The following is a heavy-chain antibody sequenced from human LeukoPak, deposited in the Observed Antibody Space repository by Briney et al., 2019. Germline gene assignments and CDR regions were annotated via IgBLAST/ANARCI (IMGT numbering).Heavy chain of an antibody. V-gene: IGHV3-23*01. CDR1: GFTFSSYA. J-gene: IGHJ6*04. CDR2: ISTNVGAT. CDR3: AKRNHDYHYGMDV. Sequence: PGGSLRLSCAASGFTFSSYAMSWVRQAPGKGLEWVSAISTNVGATYYADSVKGRFAISRDNSKNTLYLQMNSLRGEDTAVYFCAKRNHDYHYGMDVWGKGTTVTVSS.